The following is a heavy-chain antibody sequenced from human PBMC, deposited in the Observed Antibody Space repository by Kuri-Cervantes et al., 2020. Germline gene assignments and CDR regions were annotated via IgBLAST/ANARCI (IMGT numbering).Heavy chain of an antibody. CDR1: GYSISSGYY. D-gene: IGHD6-13*01. Sequence: GSLRLSCTVSGYSISSGYYWGWIRQPPGKGLEWIGSIYHSGSTYYNPSLKSRVTISVDTSKNQYSLKLSSVTAADTAVYYCARDWVSIAAACTWDAFDIWGQGTMVTVSS. J-gene: IGHJ3*02. CDR2: IYHSGST. CDR3: ARDWVSIAAACTWDAFDI. V-gene: IGHV4-38-2*02.